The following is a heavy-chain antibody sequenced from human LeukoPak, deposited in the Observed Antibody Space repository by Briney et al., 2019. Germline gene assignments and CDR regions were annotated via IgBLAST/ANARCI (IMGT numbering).Heavy chain of an antibody. J-gene: IGHJ1*01. CDR2: ISGSGGST. CDR3: AKNSGYSSGWYFQH. D-gene: IGHD6-19*01. Sequence: PGGSLRLSCAASGFTFSSYAMSWVRQAPGKGLEWVSAISGSGGSTYYADSVKGRFTISRDNSKNSLYLQMNSLRAEDTAVYYCAKNSGYSSGWYFQHWGQGTLVTVSS. CDR1: GFTFSSYA. V-gene: IGHV3-23*01.